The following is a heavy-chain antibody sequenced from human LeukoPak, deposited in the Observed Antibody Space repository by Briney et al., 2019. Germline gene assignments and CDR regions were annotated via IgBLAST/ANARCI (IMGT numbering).Heavy chain of an antibody. Sequence: GGSLRLSCAASGFTFSSYAMSWVRQAPGKGLEWVSAISGSGGSTYYADSVKGRFTISRDNSKNTLYLQMNSLRAEDTAVYYCAKGDGDYVYYGMDVRGQGTTVTVSS. J-gene: IGHJ6*02. V-gene: IGHV3-23*01. CDR2: ISGSGGST. CDR1: GFTFSSYA. CDR3: AKGDGDYVYYGMDV. D-gene: IGHD4-17*01.